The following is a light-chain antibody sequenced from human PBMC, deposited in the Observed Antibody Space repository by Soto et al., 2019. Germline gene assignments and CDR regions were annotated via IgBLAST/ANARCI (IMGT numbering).Light chain of an antibody. CDR3: SSYTRGSSAV. J-gene: IGLJ7*01. Sequence: QSALTQPASVSGSPGQSITISCSGTTNDVGLYNYVSWYQQHPGKVPRLLIYEVNKRPSGVSSRFSGSKSGNTASLTISGLQAEDEADYYCSSYTRGSSAVFGGGTKLTVL. CDR2: EVN. CDR1: TNDVGLYNY. V-gene: IGLV2-14*01.